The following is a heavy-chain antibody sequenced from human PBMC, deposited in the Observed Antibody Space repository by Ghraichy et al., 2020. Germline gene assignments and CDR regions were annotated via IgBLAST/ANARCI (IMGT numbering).Heavy chain of an antibody. J-gene: IGHJ6*02. D-gene: IGHD5-18*01. V-gene: IGHV3-11*01. CDR3: ARDYYSGYSYGYDYYYGMDV. CDR1: GFTFSDYY. Sequence: GGSLRLSCAASGFTFSDYYMSWIRQAPGKGLEWVLYISSSGSTIYYADSVKGRFTISRDNAKNSLYLQMNSLRAEDTAVYYCARDYYSGYSYGYDYYYGMDVWGQGTTVTVSS. CDR2: ISSSGSTI.